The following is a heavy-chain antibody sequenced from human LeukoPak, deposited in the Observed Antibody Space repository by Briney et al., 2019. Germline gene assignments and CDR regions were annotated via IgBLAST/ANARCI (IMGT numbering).Heavy chain of an antibody. D-gene: IGHD1-26*01. V-gene: IGHV3-33*01. CDR3: ARYSGSYYYPPAWDL. CDR2: IWYDGSNK. J-gene: IGHJ4*02. CDR1: GFTFSRHG. Sequence: LPGRSLRLSCAASGFTFSRHGMHWVRQAPGKGLEWVAVIWYDGSNKYYADSVKGRFTISRDNSKNTLYLQMDSLRADDTAVYYCARYSGSYYYPPAWDLWGQGTLVTVSS.